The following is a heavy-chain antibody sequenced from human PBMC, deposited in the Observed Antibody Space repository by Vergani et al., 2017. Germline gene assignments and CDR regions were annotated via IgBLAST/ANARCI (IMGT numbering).Heavy chain of an antibody. CDR2: ISYDGSNK. V-gene: IGHV3-30*04. CDR3: AKDRHFWSGYFYYYYYMDV. Sequence: QVQLVESGGGVVQPGRSLRLSCAASGFTFSSYAMHWVRQAPGKGLEWVAVISYDGSNKYYADSVKGRFTISRDNSKNTLYLQMNSLRAEDTAVYYCAKDRHFWSGYFYYYYYMDVWGKGTTVTVSS. D-gene: IGHD3-3*02. CDR1: GFTFSSYA. J-gene: IGHJ6*03.